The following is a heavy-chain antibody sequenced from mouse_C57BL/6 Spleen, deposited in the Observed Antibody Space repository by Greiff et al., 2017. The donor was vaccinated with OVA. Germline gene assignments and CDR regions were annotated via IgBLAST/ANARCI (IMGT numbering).Heavy chain of an antibody. D-gene: IGHD4-1*01. J-gene: IGHJ2*01. Sequence: EVKLVESGPELVKPGASVKMSCKASGYTFTDYNMHWVKQSHGQSLEWIGYINPNNGGTSYNQKFKGKATLTVNKSSSTAYMELRSLTSEDSAVYYCAGLDWDGGSYYFDDWGQGTTLTVSS. CDR1: GYTFTDYN. CDR2: INPNNGGT. V-gene: IGHV1-22*01. CDR3: AGLDWDGGSYYFDD.